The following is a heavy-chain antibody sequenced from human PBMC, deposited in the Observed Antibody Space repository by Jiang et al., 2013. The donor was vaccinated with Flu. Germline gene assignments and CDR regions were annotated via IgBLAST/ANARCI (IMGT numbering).Heavy chain of an antibody. CDR1: GFIFADYD. V-gene: IGHV3-21*01. D-gene: IGHD1-26*01. Sequence: VQLVESGGGPVKPGGSRRLSCAASGFIFADYDINWVRQAPGKGLEWVSSIGIGANDAYYSDSVKGRFSISRDNAKIPVTLQMNSLRVEDTAVYYCARGRVAATTPGHYYSGLDAWGPGTTVSVSS. CDR2: IGIGANDA. J-gene: IGHJ6*02. CDR3: ARGRVAATTPGHYYSGLDA.